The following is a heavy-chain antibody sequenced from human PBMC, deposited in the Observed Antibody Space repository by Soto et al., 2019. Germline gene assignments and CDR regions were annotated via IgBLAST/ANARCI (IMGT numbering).Heavy chain of an antibody. CDR2: IYYSGST. Sequence: SETLCLTCTVSGGSISSYDVSWIRQPPGKGLEWIGYIYYSGSTNYNPSLKSRVTISVDTSKNQFSLKLSSVTAADTAVYYCARHVQGQWLVLWYFDLWGRGTLVTVSS. CDR1: GGSISSYD. CDR3: ARHVQGQWLVLWYFDL. J-gene: IGHJ2*01. D-gene: IGHD6-19*01. V-gene: IGHV4-59*08.